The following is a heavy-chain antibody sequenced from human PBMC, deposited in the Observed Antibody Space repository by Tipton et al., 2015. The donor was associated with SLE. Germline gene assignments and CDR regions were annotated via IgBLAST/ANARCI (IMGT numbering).Heavy chain of an antibody. V-gene: IGHV4-59*01. D-gene: IGHD5-24*01. Sequence: TLSLTCTVSGGSINSYYWSWIRQPPGKGLEWVGYIYYSGSTNYNPSLKSRVTISVDTSKNQFSLKLSSVTAADTAVYYCARGLDGYGAFDIWGQGTMVTVSS. CDR3: ARGLDGYGAFDI. CDR1: GGSINSYY. J-gene: IGHJ3*02. CDR2: IYYSGST.